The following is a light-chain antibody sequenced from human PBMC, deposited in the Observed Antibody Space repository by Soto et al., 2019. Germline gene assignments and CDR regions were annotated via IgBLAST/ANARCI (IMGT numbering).Light chain of an antibody. CDR1: NIGSKS. CDR2: YDS. V-gene: IGLV3-21*04. CDR3: QVWDSSSDLL. J-gene: IGLJ2*01. Sequence: SYELTQPPSVSVAPGKTARITCGGNNIGSKSVHWYQQKPGQAPVLVIYYDSDRPSGIPERFSGSNSGNTATLTISRVEAGDEADYYCQVWDSSSDLLFGGGTKLTVI.